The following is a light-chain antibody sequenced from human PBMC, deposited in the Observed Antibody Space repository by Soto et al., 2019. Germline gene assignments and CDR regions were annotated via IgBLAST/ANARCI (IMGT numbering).Light chain of an antibody. CDR2: RND. CDR1: SSSIGSNY. Sequence: QLVLTQPPSASGTPGQRVTISCSGSSSSIGSNYVYWYQQLPGTAPTLLIYRNDQRPSGVPDRFSGSKSGTSASLAISGLRSEDEADYYCATWDDSLSGRIFGGGTKLTVL. J-gene: IGLJ2*01. V-gene: IGLV1-47*01. CDR3: ATWDDSLSGRI.